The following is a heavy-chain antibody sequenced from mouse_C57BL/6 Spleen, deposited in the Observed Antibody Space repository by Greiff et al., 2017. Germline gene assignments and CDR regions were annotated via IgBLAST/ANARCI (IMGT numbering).Heavy chain of an antibody. Sequence: DVQLQESGGGLVKPGGSLKLSCAASGFTFSSYAMSWVRQTPEKRLEWVATISDGGSYTYYPDNVKGRFTISRDNAKNNLYLQMSHLKSEDTAMYYCARDGAPFAYWGQGTLVTVSA. V-gene: IGHV5-4*01. CDR2: ISDGGSYT. CDR3: ARDGAPFAY. CDR1: GFTFSSYA. J-gene: IGHJ3*01.